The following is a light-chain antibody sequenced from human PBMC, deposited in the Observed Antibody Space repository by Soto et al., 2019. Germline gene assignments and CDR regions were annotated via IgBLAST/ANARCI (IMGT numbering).Light chain of an antibody. CDR3: QQYNNWPRAT. Sequence: ETVMTQSPATLSVSPVERATLSCMASQSINNNLAWYQQKPGQAPRLIMFRTSTRATGVPARFSGSGSETDFNLTISSLQSEDFAVYYCQQYNNWPRATFGGGTKVDIK. V-gene: IGKV3-15*01. J-gene: IGKJ4*01. CDR1: QSINNN. CDR2: RTS.